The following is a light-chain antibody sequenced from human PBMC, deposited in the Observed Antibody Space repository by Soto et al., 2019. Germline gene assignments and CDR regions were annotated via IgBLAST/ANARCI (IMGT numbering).Light chain of an antibody. CDR2: EVT. CDR1: SNYVSWYQQH. CDR3: SSYTSNNFWV. Sequence: QSALTQPASVSGSPGQSITISCTGTSNYVSWYQQHVSWYQQHPGKAPKLIIYEVTNRPSGVSNRFSGSKSDNTASLTISGLQAEDEAEYYCSSYTSNNFWVFGGGTKLTVL. V-gene: IGLV2-14*03. J-gene: IGLJ3*02.